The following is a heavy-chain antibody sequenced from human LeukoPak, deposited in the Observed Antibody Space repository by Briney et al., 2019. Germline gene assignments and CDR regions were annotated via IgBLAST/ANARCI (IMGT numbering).Heavy chain of an antibody. J-gene: IGHJ4*02. CDR1: GGSIRSYY. CDR2: IYYSGST. Sequence: ASETLSLTCTVSGGSIRSYYWSWIRQPPGKGLEWIAYIYYSGSTNYNPSLKSRVTISVDTSKNQFSLKLSSVTAADTAVYYCASPTDYYYDSSGYGSFDYWGQGTLVTVSS. CDR3: ASPTDYYYDSSGYGSFDY. D-gene: IGHD3-22*01. V-gene: IGHV4-59*01.